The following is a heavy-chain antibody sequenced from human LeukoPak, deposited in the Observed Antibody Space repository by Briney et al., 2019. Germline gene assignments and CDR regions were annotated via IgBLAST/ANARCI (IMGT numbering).Heavy chain of an antibody. V-gene: IGHV3-21*01. CDR3: ARYAAGTGSYFDY. Sequence: GGSLRLSCAASRFTFSSSGMNWVRQAPGKGLEWVSYISSSRSYIYYADSVKGRFTISRDNAKKSLYLQMNSLRAEDTAVYYCARYAAGTGSYFDYWGQGTLVTVSS. CDR1: RFTFSSSG. CDR2: ISSSRSYI. D-gene: IGHD6-13*01. J-gene: IGHJ4*02.